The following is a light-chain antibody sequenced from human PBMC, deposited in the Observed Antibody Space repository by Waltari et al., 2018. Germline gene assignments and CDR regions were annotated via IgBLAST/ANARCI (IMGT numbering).Light chain of an antibody. CDR1: SSDVGGYNY. CDR2: EVS. J-gene: IGLJ2*01. CDR3: SSYTSSSTLVV. V-gene: IGLV2-14*01. Sequence: QSALTQPASVSGSPGQSITISCTGTSSDVGGYNYVSWYQQHPGKAPKLMIYEVSNRPSGVLKRFSGSKSGNTASLTISGLQAEDEADYYCSSYTSSSTLVVFGGGTKLTVL.